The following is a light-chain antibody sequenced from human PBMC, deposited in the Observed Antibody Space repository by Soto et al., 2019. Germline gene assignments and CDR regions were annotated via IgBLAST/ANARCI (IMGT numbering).Light chain of an antibody. CDR1: QSISSW. Sequence: DVQRTESPSTLSASVGYRVTITCRASQSISSWLAWYQQKPGKAPKLLIYKASSLESGVPSRFSGSGSGTEFTLTISSLQPDDFATYYCQQYNSSTWTFGQGTKV. CDR3: QQYNSSTWT. V-gene: IGKV1-5*03. J-gene: IGKJ1*01. CDR2: KAS.